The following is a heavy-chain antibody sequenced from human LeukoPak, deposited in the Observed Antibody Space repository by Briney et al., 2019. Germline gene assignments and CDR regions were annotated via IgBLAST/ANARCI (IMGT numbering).Heavy chain of an antibody. Sequence: MPSETLSLTCTVSGGSISSSSYYWGWIRQPPGKGLEWIGSIYYSGSTYYNPSLKSRVTISVDTSKNQFSLKLSSVTAADTAVYYCAKQPTKYNWFDPWGQGTLVTVSS. J-gene: IGHJ5*02. D-gene: IGHD6-13*01. CDR3: AKQPTKYNWFDP. CDR1: GGSISSSSYY. V-gene: IGHV4-39*01. CDR2: IYYSGST.